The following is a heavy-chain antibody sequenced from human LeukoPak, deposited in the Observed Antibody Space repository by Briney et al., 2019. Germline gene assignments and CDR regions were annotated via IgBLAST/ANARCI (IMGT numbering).Heavy chain of an antibody. D-gene: IGHD1-26*01. V-gene: IGHV4-38-2*02. CDR1: GYSISSGYY. CDR2: IYHSGST. Sequence: PSETLSLTCTVSGYSISSGYYWGWIRPPPGKGLEWIGSIYHSGSTYYNPSLKSRVTISVDTSKNQFSLKLSSVTAADTAVYYCARDPSIVGATPYFDYWGQGTLVTVSS. CDR3: ARDPSIVGATPYFDY. J-gene: IGHJ4*02.